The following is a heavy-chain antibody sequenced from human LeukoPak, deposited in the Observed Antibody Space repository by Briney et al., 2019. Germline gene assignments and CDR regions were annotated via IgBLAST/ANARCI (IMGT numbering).Heavy chain of an antibody. J-gene: IGHJ5*02. V-gene: IGHV1-69*05. D-gene: IGHD2-2*01. Sequence: SVKVSCKASGGTFSSYAISWVRQAPGQGLEWMGRIIPIFGTANYAQKFQGRVTITTDESTSTAYMELSSLRSEDTAVYYCARDGDPIVVVPAALEPWGQGTLVTVSS. CDR2: IIPIFGTA. CDR1: GGTFSSYA. CDR3: ARDGDPIVVVPAALEP.